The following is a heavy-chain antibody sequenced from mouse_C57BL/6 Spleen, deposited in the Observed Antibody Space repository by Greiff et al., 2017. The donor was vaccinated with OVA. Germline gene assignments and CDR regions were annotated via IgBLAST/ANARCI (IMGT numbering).Heavy chain of an antibody. V-gene: IGHV5-17*01. J-gene: IGHJ4*01. CDR1: GFTFSDYG. D-gene: IGHD1-1*01. CDR3: ARRAESSHYYAMDY. CDR2: ISSGSSTI. Sequence: EVQGVESGGGLVKPGGSLKLSCAASGFTFSDYGMHWVRQAPEKGLEWVAYISSGSSTIYYADPVKGRFTISRDNAKNTLFLQRTSLRSEDTAMYYCARRAESSHYYAMDYWGQGTSVTVSS.